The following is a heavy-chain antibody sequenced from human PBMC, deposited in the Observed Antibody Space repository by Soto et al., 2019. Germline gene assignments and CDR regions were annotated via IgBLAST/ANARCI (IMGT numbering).Heavy chain of an antibody. Sequence: GTSVKVSCKDSGYTYTSYGSSWVRQAPGRGLEWMGWISAYNGNTNYAQKLQGRVTMTTDTSTSTAYMELRSLRSDDTAVYYCARDLGGLNRGWYEPFDYWGQGTLVTVSS. J-gene: IGHJ4*02. D-gene: IGHD6-19*01. V-gene: IGHV1-18*01. CDR3: ARDLGGLNRGWYEPFDY. CDR1: GYTYTSYG. CDR2: ISAYNGNT.